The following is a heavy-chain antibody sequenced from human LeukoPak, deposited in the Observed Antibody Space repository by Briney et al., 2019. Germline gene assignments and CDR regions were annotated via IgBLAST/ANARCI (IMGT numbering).Heavy chain of an antibody. CDR3: ARGGASSKFFDA. Sequence: PSETLSLTCSVSGVSISNYYWSWIRQPPGKGLEWIAFIYYDGSTKYNPSLTSPATTSVDTSKHQYSLNLSSVTPADTAVYYCARGGASSKFFDAWGQGTLVTVSS. CDR1: GVSISNYY. D-gene: IGHD6-6*01. J-gene: IGHJ4*02. V-gene: IGHV4-59*01. CDR2: IYYDGST.